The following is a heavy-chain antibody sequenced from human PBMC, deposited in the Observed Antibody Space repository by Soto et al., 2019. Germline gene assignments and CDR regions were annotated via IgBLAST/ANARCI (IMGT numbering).Heavy chain of an antibody. D-gene: IGHD6-19*01. V-gene: IGHV3-74*01. CDR2: INSDGSST. J-gene: IGHJ4*01. CDR1: GFTFSRYW. Sequence: EVQLVESGGGLVQPGGSLRLSCAASGFTFSRYWMHWVRQAPGKGLVWVSRINSDGSSTSYADSVKGRFTISRDNAKNALYLQMTSLRAEDTAVYYCALAVAGYYFDYWGQGTLVTVSS. CDR3: ALAVAGYYFDY.